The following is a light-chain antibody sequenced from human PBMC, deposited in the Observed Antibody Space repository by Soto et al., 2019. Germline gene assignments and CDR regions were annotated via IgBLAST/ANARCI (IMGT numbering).Light chain of an antibody. Sequence: DIVLTQSPGTLSLSPGERATLSCRASQSVSSNHLAWYQQKPGQAPRLLISGASSRATGIPDRFSGSGSGTDFTLTISDVEPEDFAVYYCHQRQSWPRTFGQGTKVDIK. CDR2: GAS. CDR1: QSVSSNH. V-gene: IGKV3-20*01. J-gene: IGKJ1*01. CDR3: HQRQSWPRT.